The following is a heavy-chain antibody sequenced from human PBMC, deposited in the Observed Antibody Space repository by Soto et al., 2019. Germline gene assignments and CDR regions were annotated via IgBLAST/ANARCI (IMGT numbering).Heavy chain of an antibody. Sequence: SEPLSLTCAVYGGSFSGYYWSWIRQPPGKGLEWIGEINHSGSTNYNPSLKSRVTISVDTSKNQFSLKLSSVTAADTAVYYCARVVLLWFVPNYYYYMDVWGKGTTVTVSS. CDR2: INHSGST. J-gene: IGHJ6*03. CDR3: ARVVLLWFVPNYYYYMDV. CDR1: GGSFSGYY. V-gene: IGHV4-34*01. D-gene: IGHD3-10*01.